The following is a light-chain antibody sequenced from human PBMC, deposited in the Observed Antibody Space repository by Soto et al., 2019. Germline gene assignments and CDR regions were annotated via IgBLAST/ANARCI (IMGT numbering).Light chain of an antibody. J-gene: IGKJ1*01. CDR3: QESYSPFWGT. CDR2: AAS. CDR1: QSISSY. Sequence: DIQMTQSPSSLSASVGDRFTITFLASQSISSYLNWYQQKPGKAPKLLIYAASSLQSGVPLRFSGSGSGTDFTLTISSLQPEDSATYYCQESYSPFWGTCSQGTKVDIK. V-gene: IGKV1-39*01.